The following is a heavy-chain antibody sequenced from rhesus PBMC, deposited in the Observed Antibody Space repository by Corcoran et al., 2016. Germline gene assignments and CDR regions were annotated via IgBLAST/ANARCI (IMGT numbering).Heavy chain of an antibody. CDR3: TRRPRGYGLDS. Sequence: QVQLQASGPGLVKPSETLSLTCVVSGGSIRSSNWWSWIRQSPGKGLVWIGDIYGGSGSISYNPSLKSRVTISTDTSKNQFSLKLSSVTAADTAVYYCTRRPRGYGLDSWGQGVVVTVSS. J-gene: IGHJ6*01. D-gene: IGHD6-37*01. CDR2: IYGGSGSI. V-gene: IGHV4-93*02. CDR1: GGSIRSSNW.